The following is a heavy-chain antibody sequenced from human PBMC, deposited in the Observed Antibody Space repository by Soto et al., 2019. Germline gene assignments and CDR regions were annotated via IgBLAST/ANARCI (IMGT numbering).Heavy chain of an antibody. CDR1: GFTFSSYS. J-gene: IGHJ4*02. CDR3: ARGPSYSDSYFDH. V-gene: IGHV3-48*01. CDR2: ISSTGSTI. Sequence: GGSLRLSCAASGFTFSSYSMNWVRQAPGKGLEWVSYISSTGSTIFYADSVKGRFTISRDNSKNTVYLQMNSLRLEDTAVYYCARGPSYSDSYFDHWGQGTLVTVSS. D-gene: IGHD4-17*01.